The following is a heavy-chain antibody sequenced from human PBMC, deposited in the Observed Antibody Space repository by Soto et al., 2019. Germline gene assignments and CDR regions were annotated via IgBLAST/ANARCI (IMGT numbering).Heavy chain of an antibody. CDR2: ISSSSSYI. J-gene: IGHJ5*02. V-gene: IGHV3-21*01. CDR1: GFTFSSYS. Sequence: GGSLRLSCAASGFTFSSYSMNWVRQAPGKGLEWVSSISSSSSYIYYADSVKGRFTISRDNAKNSLYLQMNSLRAEDTAVYYCASLGYCSSTSCYKSWFDPWGQGTLVTVS. D-gene: IGHD2-2*02. CDR3: ASLGYCSSTSCYKSWFDP.